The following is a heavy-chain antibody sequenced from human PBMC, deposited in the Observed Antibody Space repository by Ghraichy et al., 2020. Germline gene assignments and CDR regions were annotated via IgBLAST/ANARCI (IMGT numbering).Heavy chain of an antibody. CDR3: ASSVTARWFDP. V-gene: IGHV4-31*03. CDR2: IYYSGST. D-gene: IGHD4-11*01. J-gene: IGHJ5*02. Sequence: SETLSLTCTVSGGSISSGGYYWSWIRQHPGKGLEWIGYIYYSGSTYYNPSLKSRVTISEDTSKNQFSLKLSSVTAADTAVYYCASSVTARWFDPWGQGTLVTVSS. CDR1: GGSISSGGYY.